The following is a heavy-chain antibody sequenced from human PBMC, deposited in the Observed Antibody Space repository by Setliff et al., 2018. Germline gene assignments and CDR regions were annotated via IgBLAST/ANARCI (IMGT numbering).Heavy chain of an antibody. J-gene: IGHJ4*02. CDR1: GGSISSYY. V-gene: IGHV4-4*07. CDR2: IYTSGST. Sequence: SETLSLTCTVSGGSISSYYWSWIRQPAGKGLEWIGRIYTSGSTNYNPSLKSRVTMSVDTSKNQFSLKLSSVTAADTAVYYCARLPNYVWGSPVDYWGQGTLVTVSS. D-gene: IGHD3-16*01. CDR3: ARLPNYVWGSPVDY.